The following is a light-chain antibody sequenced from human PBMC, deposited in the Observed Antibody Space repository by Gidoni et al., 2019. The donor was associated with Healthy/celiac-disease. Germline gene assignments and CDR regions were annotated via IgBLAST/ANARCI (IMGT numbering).Light chain of an antibody. V-gene: IGKV1-39*01. CDR2: AAS. J-gene: IGKJ2*01. Sequence: DIQMTQPPSSLSASVGDRVTITCRASQSISSYLNWYQQKPGKAPKLLIYAASSLQSGVPSRFSVSGSGTDFTLTISSLQPEDFATYYCQQSYSTPYTFXQXTKLEIK. CDR3: QQSYSTPYT. CDR1: QSISSY.